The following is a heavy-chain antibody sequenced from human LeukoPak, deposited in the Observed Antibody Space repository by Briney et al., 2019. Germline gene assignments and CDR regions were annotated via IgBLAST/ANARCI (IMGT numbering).Heavy chain of an antibody. CDR2: IWYDGSNK. J-gene: IGHJ4*02. CDR3: AKVRGGRTARLAPLEY. V-gene: IGHV3-30*02. D-gene: IGHD3-16*01. CDR1: GFTFSSYG. Sequence: HPGGSLRLSCAASGFTFSSYGMHWVRQAPGKGLEWVAVIWYDGSNKYYADSVKGRFTISRDNSENTLYLQMNSLRTEDTAVYYCAKVRGGRTARLAPLEYWGQGTLVTVSS.